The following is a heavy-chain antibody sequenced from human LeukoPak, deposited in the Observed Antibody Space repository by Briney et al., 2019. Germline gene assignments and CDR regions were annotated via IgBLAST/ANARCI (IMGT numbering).Heavy chain of an antibody. D-gene: IGHD3-3*01. J-gene: IGHJ5*02. Sequence: ASVKVSCKAPGYTFTNYGISWVRQAPGQGLEWMGWISAYNGNTKYAQELQGRVTMTTDTSTSTAYMELRSLRSDDTAVYYCARSLGNDFWSGPRWFDPWGQGTLVTVSS. CDR2: ISAYNGNT. CDR3: ARSLGNDFWSGPRWFDP. CDR1: GYTFTNYG. V-gene: IGHV1-18*01.